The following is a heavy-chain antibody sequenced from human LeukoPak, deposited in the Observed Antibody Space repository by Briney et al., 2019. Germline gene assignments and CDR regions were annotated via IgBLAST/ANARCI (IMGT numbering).Heavy chain of an antibody. CDR1: GGSFSGYY. CDR3: ATQELWSYYFDY. Sequence: PSETLSLTCAVYGGSFSGYYWSWIRQPPGKGLEWIGEINHSGSTNYNPSLKSRVTISVDTSKNQLSLKLSSVTAADTAVYYCATQELWSYYFDYWGQGTLVTVSS. V-gene: IGHV4-34*01. J-gene: IGHJ4*02. CDR2: INHSGST. D-gene: IGHD5-18*01.